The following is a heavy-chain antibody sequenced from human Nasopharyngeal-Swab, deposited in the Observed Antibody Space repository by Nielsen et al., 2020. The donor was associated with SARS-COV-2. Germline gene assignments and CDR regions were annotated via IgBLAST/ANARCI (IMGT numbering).Heavy chain of an antibody. Sequence: GESLKISCVASGYSFRTYGMSWVRQAPGKGLEWVAAIVGSGDISGSGGNTYYADSVKGRFTISRDNSKNTLSLQMSSLRAEDTAVYYCAKDLRGPYFFWGQGTLVTVSS. CDR1: GYSFRTYG. V-gene: IGHV3-23*01. D-gene: IGHD2/OR15-2a*01. CDR2: IVGSGDISGSGGNT. CDR3: AKDLRGPYFF. J-gene: IGHJ4*02.